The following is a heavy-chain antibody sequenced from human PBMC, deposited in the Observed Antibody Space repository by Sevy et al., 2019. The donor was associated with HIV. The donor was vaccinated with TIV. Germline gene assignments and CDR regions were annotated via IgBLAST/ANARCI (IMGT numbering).Heavy chain of an antibody. J-gene: IGHJ4*02. CDR2: IYYNGHI. Sequence: SETLSLTCTVSVGSITSLYWNWIRQPPGKGLEWIANIYYNGHINYNPSLKSRVTLSLDTSKNQFSLRLSSVTAADTARYYCAGENAWGRGYSWGQGTLVTVSS. CDR3: AGENAWGRGYS. V-gene: IGHV4-59*08. CDR1: VGSITSLY. D-gene: IGHD1-26*01.